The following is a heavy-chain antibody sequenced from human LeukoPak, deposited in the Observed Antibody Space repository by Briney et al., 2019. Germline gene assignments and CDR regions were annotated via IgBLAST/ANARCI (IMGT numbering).Heavy chain of an antibody. CDR1: GGSISRYY. Sequence: SETLSLTCTVCGGSISRYYWSWIRQPPGKGLEWMGYIYYSGSTNYNPSLKSRVTISVDTSKNQFSLKLSSVTAADTAVYYCARDAYYYDSSGYYYLNWYFDLWGRGTLVTVSS. CDR3: ARDAYYYDSSGYYYLNWYFDL. D-gene: IGHD3-22*01. J-gene: IGHJ2*01. V-gene: IGHV4-59*01. CDR2: IYYSGST.